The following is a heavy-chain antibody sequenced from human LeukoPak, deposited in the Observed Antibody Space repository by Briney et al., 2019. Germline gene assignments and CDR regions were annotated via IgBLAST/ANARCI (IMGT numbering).Heavy chain of an antibody. CDR1: GGSFSGYY. CDR3: ARDRIVGATTGSDY. D-gene: IGHD1-26*01. J-gene: IGHJ4*02. V-gene: IGHV4-34*01. Sequence: SETLSLTCAVYGGSFSGYYWSWIRQPPGKGLEWIGEINHSGSTNYNPSLKSRVTISVDMSKNQFSLKLSSVTAADTAVYYCARDRIVGATTGSDYWGQGTLVTVSS. CDR2: INHSGST.